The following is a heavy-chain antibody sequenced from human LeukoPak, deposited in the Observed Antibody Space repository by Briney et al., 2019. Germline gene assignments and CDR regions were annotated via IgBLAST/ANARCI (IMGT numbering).Heavy chain of an antibody. CDR2: ISSSSTYI. Sequence: GGSLRLSCAASGFTFSNYAMNWVRQAPGKGLEWVSSISSSSTYIYYADSVKGRFTISRGDAKNSLYLQMNSLRAEDTAVYYCARYPLTSSWYYFDYWGQGTLVTVSS. CDR3: ARYPLTSSWYYFDY. CDR1: GFTFSNYA. D-gene: IGHD6-13*01. V-gene: IGHV3-21*01. J-gene: IGHJ4*02.